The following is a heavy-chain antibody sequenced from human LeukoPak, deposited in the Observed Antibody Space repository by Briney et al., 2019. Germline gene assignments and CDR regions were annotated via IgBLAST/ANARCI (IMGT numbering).Heavy chain of an antibody. CDR3: ARDGHGDGFLTGYSYFGMDV. J-gene: IGHJ6*02. V-gene: IGHV3-21*01. CDR1: GFSLSSYS. D-gene: IGHD3/OR15-3a*01. CDR2: ITISSNFI. Sequence: GGSLRLSCAASGFSLSSYSMNWVRQAPGKGLEWVSSITISSNFIYYADSVKGRFTISSNNAKSSPFLQMNSLRAEDTAVYFCARDGHGDGFLTGYSYFGMDVWGQGTTVTVSS.